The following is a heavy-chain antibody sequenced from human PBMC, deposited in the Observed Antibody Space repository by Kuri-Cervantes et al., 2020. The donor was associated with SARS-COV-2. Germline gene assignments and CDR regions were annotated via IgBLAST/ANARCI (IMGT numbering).Heavy chain of an antibody. D-gene: IGHD1-26*01. J-gene: IGHJ4*02. CDR2: IWYDGSNK. CDR1: GFTFGDYA. Sequence: GGSLRLSCTASGFTFGDYAMSWFRQAPGKGLEWVAVIWYDGSNKYYADSVKGRFTISRDNSKNTLYLQMNSLRAEDTAVYYCAKPLGRALDYWGQGTLVTVSS. V-gene: IGHV3-30*02. CDR3: AKPLGRALDY.